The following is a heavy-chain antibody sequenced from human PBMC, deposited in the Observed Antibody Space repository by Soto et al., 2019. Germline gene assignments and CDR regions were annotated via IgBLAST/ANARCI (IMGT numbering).Heavy chain of an antibody. V-gene: IGHV1-18*01. J-gene: IGHJ4*02. CDR1: VYCFTTSG. Sequence: GXSVKVYCKASVYCFTTSGITCVRQAPGQGLEWMGWISTYNGNTNYAQKLQDRVTLTTDTSTSTAYMELRSLRSDDTAVYYCARRLYGDYDYWGQGTLVTVSS. CDR3: ARRLYGDYDY. D-gene: IGHD4-17*01. CDR2: ISTYNGNT.